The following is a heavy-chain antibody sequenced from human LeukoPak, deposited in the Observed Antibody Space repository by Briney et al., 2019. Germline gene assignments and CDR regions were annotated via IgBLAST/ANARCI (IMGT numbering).Heavy chain of an antibody. D-gene: IGHD5-18*01. CDR1: IVSISNYY. CDR3: ARDSYNYGSGSLDY. Sequence: SETLSLTCTVSIVSISNYYWSWIRQPPGKGLEWIGYISYSGSTKYNPSLKSRVTISVDTSKNQFSLKLSSVTAADTAMYYCARDSYNYGSGSLDYWGRGTLVTVSS. J-gene: IGHJ4*02. V-gene: IGHV4-59*01. CDR2: ISYSGST.